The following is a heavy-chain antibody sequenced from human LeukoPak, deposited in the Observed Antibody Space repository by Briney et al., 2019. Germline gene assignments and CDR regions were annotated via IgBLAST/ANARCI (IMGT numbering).Heavy chain of an antibody. Sequence: GGSLRLSCAASEFSVGSSYMTWVRQAPGKGLEWVSLIYSGGSTYYADSVKGRFTISRGNYLQMNSLRAEDTAVYYCARGPSGYHNTGGQGTLVTVSS. CDR3: ARGPSGYHNT. CDR2: IYSGGST. D-gene: IGHD5-12*01. J-gene: IGHJ4*02. V-gene: IGHV3-66*01. CDR1: EFSVGSSY.